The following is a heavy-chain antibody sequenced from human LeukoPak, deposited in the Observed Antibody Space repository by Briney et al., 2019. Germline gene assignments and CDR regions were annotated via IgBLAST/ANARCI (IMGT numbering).Heavy chain of an antibody. D-gene: IGHD3-10*01. CDR1: GFTFSTYY. Sequence: GGSLRLSCAASGFTFSTYYLTWVRQAPGKALEWVSAIGAGGGSTYYADSVKGRFTISRDNSKNTLYLQMNSLRAEDTAVYYCAKDRLPYRVREFDYWGQGTLVTVSS. V-gene: IGHV3-23*01. CDR3: AKDRLPYRVREFDY. CDR2: IGAGGGST. J-gene: IGHJ4*02.